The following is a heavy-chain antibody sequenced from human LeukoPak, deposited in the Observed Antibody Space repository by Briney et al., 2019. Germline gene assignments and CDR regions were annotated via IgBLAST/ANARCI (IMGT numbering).Heavy chain of an antibody. Sequence: GGSLRLSCAASGFTFSSYWMSWVRQAPGKGLEWVAVISYDGSNKYYADSVKGRFTISRDNSKNTLYLQMNSLRAEDTAVYYCASLWDTYYDILTGYYPPFDYWGQGTLVTVSS. CDR3: ASLWDTYYDILTGYYPPFDY. D-gene: IGHD3-9*01. CDR2: ISYDGSNK. CDR1: GFTFSSYW. J-gene: IGHJ4*02. V-gene: IGHV3-30*03.